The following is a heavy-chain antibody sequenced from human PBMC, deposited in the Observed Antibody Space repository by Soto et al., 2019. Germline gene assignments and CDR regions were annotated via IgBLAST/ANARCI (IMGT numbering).Heavy chain of an antibody. CDR3: ARDQGGQLWFGELLSPPDAFDI. CDR1: GYTFTSYY. Sequence: ASVKVSCKASGYTFTSYYMHWVRQAPGQGLEWMGIINPSGGSTSCAQKFQGRVTMTRDTSTSTVYMELSSLRSEDTAVYYCARDQGGQLWFGELLSPPDAFDIWGQGTMVTVSS. V-gene: IGHV1-46*03. D-gene: IGHD3-10*01. CDR2: INPSGGST. J-gene: IGHJ3*02.